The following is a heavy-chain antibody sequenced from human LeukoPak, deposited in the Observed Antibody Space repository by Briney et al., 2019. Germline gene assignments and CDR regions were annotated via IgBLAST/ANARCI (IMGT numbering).Heavy chain of an antibody. Sequence: GGSLRLSCAASGFTFSSYWMHWVHQAPGKGLVWVSRINGDGSSTNYADSVKGRFTISRDNSKNTLYLQMNSLRAEDTAVYYCARARARSAEYFQHWGQGTLVTVSS. V-gene: IGHV3-74*01. CDR1: GFTFSSYW. CDR3: ARARARSAEYFQH. CDR2: INGDGSST. J-gene: IGHJ1*01.